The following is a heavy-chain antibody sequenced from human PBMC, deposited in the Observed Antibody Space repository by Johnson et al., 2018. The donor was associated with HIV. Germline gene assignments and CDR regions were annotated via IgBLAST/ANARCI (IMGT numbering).Heavy chain of an antibody. Sequence: QVQLVESGGGVVQPGRSLRVSCAASGFTFSSYGMHWVRQAPGKGLEWVAVTSNDGSNKYYADSVKGRFTISRDNSKNTLYLQMNSLRAEDTAIYYCAKTAWVFEGDASDIWGQGTMVTVSS. V-gene: IGHV3-30*18. CDR3: AKTAWVFEGDASDI. J-gene: IGHJ3*02. CDR1: GFTFSSYG. CDR2: TSNDGSNK. D-gene: IGHD3-3*01.